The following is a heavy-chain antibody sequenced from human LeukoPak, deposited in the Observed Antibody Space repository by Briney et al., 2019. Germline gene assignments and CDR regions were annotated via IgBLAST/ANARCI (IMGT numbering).Heavy chain of an antibody. CDR3: AKAYKRVAAAFSFDY. D-gene: IGHD6-13*01. J-gene: IGHJ4*02. V-gene: IGHV3-30*18. Sequence: GGSLRLSCAASGFTFSSYGMHWVRQAPGKGLEWVAVISYDGSNKYYADSVKGRFTISRDNSKNTLYLQMNSLRAEDTAVYYCAKAYKRVAAAFSFDYWGQGTLVTVSS. CDR1: GFTFSSYG. CDR2: ISYDGSNK.